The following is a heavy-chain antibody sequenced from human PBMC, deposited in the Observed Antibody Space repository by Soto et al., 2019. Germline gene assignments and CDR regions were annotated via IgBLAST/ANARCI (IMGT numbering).Heavy chain of an antibody. Sequence: GGSLRLSCAASGFTFSSYAMHWVRQAPGKGLEWVAVISYDGSNKYYADSVKGRFTISRDNSKNTLYLQMNSLRAEDTAVYYCARPYIVATIGETPDAFDIWGQGTMVTVSS. CDR3: ARPYIVATIGETPDAFDI. J-gene: IGHJ3*02. CDR1: GFTFSSYA. D-gene: IGHD5-12*01. CDR2: ISYDGSNK. V-gene: IGHV3-30-3*01.